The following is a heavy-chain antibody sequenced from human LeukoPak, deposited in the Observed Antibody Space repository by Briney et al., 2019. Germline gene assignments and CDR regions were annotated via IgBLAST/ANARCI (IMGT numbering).Heavy chain of an antibody. V-gene: IGHV3-66*01. CDR3: TRGPGSGFIMDV. J-gene: IGHJ6*02. CDR2: IQSGGKT. Sequence: GGSLRLSCAVSGFTVSNNYMSWVRQAPGKGLEWVSIIQSGGKTFYTDSVKGRFSVSRDTSKNTVYLQMTSLRAEDTAVYYCTRGPGSGFIMDVWGQGSTVTVSS. D-gene: IGHD3-9*01. CDR1: GFTVSNNY.